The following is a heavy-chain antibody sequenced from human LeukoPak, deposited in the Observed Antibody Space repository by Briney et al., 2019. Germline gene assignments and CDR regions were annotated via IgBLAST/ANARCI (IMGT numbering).Heavy chain of an antibody. Sequence: GGSLRLSCAASGFTFSSYRLNWVRQAPGKGLEWVSSISSSSSYIYYADSVKGRSTISRDNAKNSLYLQMNSLRAEDTAVYYCARAYQLLSRWFDPWGQGTLVTVSS. J-gene: IGHJ5*02. V-gene: IGHV3-21*01. D-gene: IGHD2-2*01. CDR3: ARAYQLLSRWFDP. CDR1: GFTFSSYR. CDR2: ISSSSSYI.